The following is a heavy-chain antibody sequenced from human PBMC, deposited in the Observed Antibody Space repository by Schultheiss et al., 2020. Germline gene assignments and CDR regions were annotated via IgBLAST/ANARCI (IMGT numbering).Heavy chain of an antibody. J-gene: IGHJ4*02. V-gene: IGHV4-39*07. CDR2: THYSGST. CDR3: ARELHYDFWSGTSGFDY. D-gene: IGHD3-3*01. CDR1: GGSISGVTYY. Sequence: SETLSLTCTVSGGSISGVTYYWVWIRQPPGKGLEWIASTHYSGSTYYNPSLKSRVTISVDTSKNQFSLKLSSVTAADTAVYYCARELHYDFWSGTSGFDYWGQGTLVTVSS.